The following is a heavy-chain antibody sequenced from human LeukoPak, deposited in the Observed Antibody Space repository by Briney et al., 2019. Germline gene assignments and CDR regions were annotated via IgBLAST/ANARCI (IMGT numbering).Heavy chain of an antibody. CDR2: IYPGDSDT. CDR3: ARRATTFDY. D-gene: IGHD1-26*01. V-gene: IGHV5-51*01. Sequence: WIRQPPGKGLEWIGIIYPGDSDTRYSPSFQGQVTISADKSISTAYLQWSSLKASDTAMYYCARRATTFDYWGQGTLVTVSS. J-gene: IGHJ4*02.